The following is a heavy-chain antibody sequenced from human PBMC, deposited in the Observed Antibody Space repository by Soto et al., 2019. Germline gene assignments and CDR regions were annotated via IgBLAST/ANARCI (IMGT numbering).Heavy chain of an antibody. J-gene: IGHJ5*02. D-gene: IGHD3-3*01. Sequence: GGSLRLSCAASGFTVSSYGMHWVRQAPGKGLEWVAVIWYDGSNKYYADSVKGRFTISRDNSKNTLYLQMNSLRAEDTAVYYCAKAHDFWTPFDPWGQGTLVTVSS. CDR3: AKAHDFWTPFDP. V-gene: IGHV3-33*06. CDR2: IWYDGSNK. CDR1: GFTVSSYG.